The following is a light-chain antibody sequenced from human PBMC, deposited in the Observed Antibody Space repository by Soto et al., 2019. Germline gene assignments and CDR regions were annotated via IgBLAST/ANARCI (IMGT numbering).Light chain of an antibody. CDR2: GAS. CDR1: QSVGSNY. CDR3: QHYNSYSEA. Sequence: EIVLTQFQGTLSLSPGERATPSCAASQSVGSNYLAWYQQRPGQPPNLLIVGASHRAPDIPDRFSGSGSGTDFTLTISSLQPDDFATYYCQHYNSYSEAFGQGTKVDIK. J-gene: IGKJ1*01. V-gene: IGKV3-20*01.